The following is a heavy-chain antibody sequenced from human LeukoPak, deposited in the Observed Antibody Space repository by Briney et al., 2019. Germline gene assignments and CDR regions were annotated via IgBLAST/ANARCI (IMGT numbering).Heavy chain of an antibody. CDR1: ADSISIYY. CDR2: VDHTGST. D-gene: IGHD1-1*01. V-gene: IGHV4-59*01. J-gene: IGHJ6*03. Sequence: SETLSLTCSVSADSISIYYWTWIRQPPGKGLEWIGYVDHTGSTNFNPSLKGRVSISRDTTKNLFSLRLRSVTAADTAVYFCARGRVSSSTWYSTYYYYFYMDVWGKGTTVTVSS. CDR3: ARGRVSSSTWYSTYYYYFYMDV.